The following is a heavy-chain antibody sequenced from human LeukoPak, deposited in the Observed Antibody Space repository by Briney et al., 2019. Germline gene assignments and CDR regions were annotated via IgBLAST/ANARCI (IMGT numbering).Heavy chain of an antibody. Sequence: GGSVRLSCEASGFTFRSYGMHWVRQAPGKGLEWVTSILHDGGSQYPADSVKGRFTISRDNSKNTLSLQMNSLRAEDTAVYYCAKSEELLLGHFDYWGQGTLITVSS. D-gene: IGHD1-26*01. CDR3: AKSEELLLGHFDY. J-gene: IGHJ4*02. V-gene: IGHV3-30*18. CDR1: GFTFRSYG. CDR2: ILHDGGSQ.